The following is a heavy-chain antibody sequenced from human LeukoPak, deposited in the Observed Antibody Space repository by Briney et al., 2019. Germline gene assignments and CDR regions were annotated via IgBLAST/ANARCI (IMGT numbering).Heavy chain of an antibody. CDR3: AKGRVGANGYYYYGMDV. D-gene: IGHD1-26*01. CDR1: GFTFSNFW. Sequence: GGSLRLSCAASGFTFSNFWMHWVRQAPGKGLVWVALIYGDGSFTRYADSVKGRFTISRDNSKNTLYLQMNSLRTEDTAVYYCAKGRVGANGYYYYGMDVWGQGTTVTVSS. CDR2: IYGDGSFT. V-gene: IGHV3-74*01. J-gene: IGHJ6*02.